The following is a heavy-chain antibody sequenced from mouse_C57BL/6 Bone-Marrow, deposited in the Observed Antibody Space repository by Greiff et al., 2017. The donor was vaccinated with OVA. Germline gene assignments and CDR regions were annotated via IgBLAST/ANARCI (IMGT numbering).Heavy chain of an antibody. CDR3: ARGGRGYWYFDV. J-gene: IGHJ1*03. CDR2: IYPGSGNT. V-gene: IGHV1-76*01. CDR1: GYTFTDYY. Sequence: VMLVESGAELVRPGASVKLSCKASGYTFTDYYINWVKQRPGQGLEWIARIYPGSGNTYYNEKFKGKATLTAEKSSSTAYMQLSSLTSEDSAVYFCARGGRGYWYFDVWGTGTTVTVSS.